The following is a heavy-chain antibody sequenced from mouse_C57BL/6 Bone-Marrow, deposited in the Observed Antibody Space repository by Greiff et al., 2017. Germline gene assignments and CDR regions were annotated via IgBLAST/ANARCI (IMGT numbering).Heavy chain of an antibody. J-gene: IGHJ2*01. V-gene: IGHV1-81*01. Sequence: VQVVESGAELARPGASVKLSCKASGYTFTSYGISWVKQRTGQGLEWIGEIYPRRGNTYYNEKFKGKATLTADKSSSTAYMELRSLTSEDSAVYFWSRVYYYGSSDYFDYWGQGTTLTVSS. D-gene: IGHD1-1*01. CDR3: SRVYYYGSSDYFDY. CDR1: GYTFTSYG. CDR2: IYPRRGNT.